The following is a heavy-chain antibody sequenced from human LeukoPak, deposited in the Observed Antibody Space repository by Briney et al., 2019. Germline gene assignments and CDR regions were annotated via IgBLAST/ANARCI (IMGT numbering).Heavy chain of an antibody. CDR3: TRDRPYTATMWFDT. J-gene: IGHJ5*02. CDR2: INPNSGGT. Sequence: ASVKVSCKASGYTFTGYHAHWVRQAPGQGLEWMGWINPNSGGTNSAQKFQGRVTMTRDTSISTAYMELSGLTSDDTAIYYCTRDRPYTATMWFDTCGQGTLVTVSS. CDR1: GYTFTGYH. D-gene: IGHD5-18*01. V-gene: IGHV1-2*02.